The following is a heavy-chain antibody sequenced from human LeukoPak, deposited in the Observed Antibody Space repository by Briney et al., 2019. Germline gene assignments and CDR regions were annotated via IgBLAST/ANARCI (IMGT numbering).Heavy chain of an antibody. V-gene: IGHV1-2*02. CDR1: GYTFTGYY. Sequence: GASVKVSCKASGYTFTGYYMHWVRQAPGQGLEWMGWINPNSGGTNFAPKFHGRVSMTRDTSINTAYMELTSLRSDDTAVYYCARGDKKENQSGPSGYLDPWGQGTLVTVSS. CDR2: INPNSGGT. D-gene: IGHD3-10*01. J-gene: IGHJ5*02. CDR3: ARGDKKENQSGPSGYLDP.